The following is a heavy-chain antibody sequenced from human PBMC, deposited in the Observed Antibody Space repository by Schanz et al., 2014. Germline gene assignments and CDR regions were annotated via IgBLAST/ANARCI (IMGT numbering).Heavy chain of an antibody. CDR1: GLNFDYYG. Sequence: VQLVESGGGVVQPGRSLRLSCATSGLNFDYYGMNWVRQAPGKGLEWVSSISSSSSYISYADSVKGRFTISRDSSKNTLFLQMNSLRAEDTAVYFCARDGGRDGYNLAFDLWGRGTLVTVSP. CDR3: ARDGGRDGYNLAFDL. V-gene: IGHV3-21*04. D-gene: IGHD5-12*01. J-gene: IGHJ2*01. CDR2: ISSSSSYI.